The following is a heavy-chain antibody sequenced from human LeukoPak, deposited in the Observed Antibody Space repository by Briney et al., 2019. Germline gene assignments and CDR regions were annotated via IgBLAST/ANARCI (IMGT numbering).Heavy chain of an antibody. D-gene: IGHD2-15*01. CDR1: GFTFSSYA. CDR2: ISGSGGST. Sequence: PGGSLRLSCAASGFTFSSYAMSWVRQAPGKGLEWVSAISGSGGSTHYADSVKGRFTISGDNSKNSLYLQMNSLRAEDTAVYYCARHVVVVAHRYYYYYGMDVWGQGTTVTVSS. V-gene: IGHV3-23*01. J-gene: IGHJ6*02. CDR3: ARHVVVVAHRYYYYYGMDV.